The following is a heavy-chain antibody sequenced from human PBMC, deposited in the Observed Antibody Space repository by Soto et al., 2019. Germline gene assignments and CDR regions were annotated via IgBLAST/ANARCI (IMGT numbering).Heavy chain of an antibody. Sequence: GGSVRLSCAASGFTFSNYAINWVRQSPGKGLEWVSVISGSVGSTYYADSLKGRFTITRDNSKNTLYLQMNSLRAEDTAVYYCAKAGGAAGTVDYFDYWGQGTLVTVSS. CDR1: GFTFSNYA. CDR3: AKAGGAAGTVDYFDY. CDR2: ISGSVGST. V-gene: IGHV3-23*01. D-gene: IGHD6-13*01. J-gene: IGHJ4*02.